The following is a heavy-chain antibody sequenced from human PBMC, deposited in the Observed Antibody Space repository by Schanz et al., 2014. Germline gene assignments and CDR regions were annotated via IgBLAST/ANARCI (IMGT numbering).Heavy chain of an antibody. Sequence: VQLVESGGGVVRPGRSLRLSCAASGFTFNNYGMHWVRQAPGKGLQWVSSISSTSNHIYYADSVKGRFTISRDNAKNSLYLQMKSLRAEDTAVYYCARVCSSTDCYLDYWGQGTLVTVSS. V-gene: IGHV3-21*01. CDR2: ISSTSNHI. D-gene: IGHD2-2*01. J-gene: IGHJ4*02. CDR1: GFTFNNYG. CDR3: ARVCSSTDCYLDY.